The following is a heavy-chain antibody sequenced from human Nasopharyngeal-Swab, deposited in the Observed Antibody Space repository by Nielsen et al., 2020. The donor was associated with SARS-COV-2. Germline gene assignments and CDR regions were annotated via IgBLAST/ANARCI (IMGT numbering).Heavy chain of an antibody. V-gene: IGHV5-10-1*01. D-gene: IGHD6-13*01. CDR3: ARHPEQQLVRGYYYYYYMDV. CDR1: GYSFTSYW. Sequence: GESLKISCKGSGYSFTSYWISWVRQMPGKGLEWMGRIDPSDSYTNYSPSFQGHVTISADKSISTAYLQWSSLKASDTAMYYCARHPEQQLVRGYYYYYYMDVWGKGTTVTVPS. J-gene: IGHJ6*03. CDR2: IDPSDSYT.